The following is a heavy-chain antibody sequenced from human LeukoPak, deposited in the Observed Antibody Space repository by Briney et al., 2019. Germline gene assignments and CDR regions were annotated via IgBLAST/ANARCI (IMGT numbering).Heavy chain of an antibody. CDR2: MNPNSGNT. CDR3: ARPTITTFNWFDP. V-gene: IGHV1-8*01. J-gene: IGHJ5*02. CDR1: GYTFTSYD. D-gene: IGHD4-11*01. Sequence: GASVKVSCKASGYTFTSYDINWVRQATGQGLEWMGWMNPNSGNTGYAQKFQGRVTMTRNTSISTAYMELSSLRSEDTAVYYCARPTITTFNWFDPWGPGTLVTVSS.